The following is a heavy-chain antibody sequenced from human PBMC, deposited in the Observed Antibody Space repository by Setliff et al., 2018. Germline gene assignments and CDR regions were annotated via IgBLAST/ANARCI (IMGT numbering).Heavy chain of an antibody. J-gene: IGHJ4*02. CDR1: GGTFSSYA. CDR2: IIPIFGTA. V-gene: IGHV1-69*13. Sequence: ASVKVSCKASGGTFSSYAISWVRQAPGQGLEWMGGIIPIFGTANYAQKFQGRVTITADESTSTAYMELSSLRSEDTAVYYCASSRDYNFWSGYYSPPDYWGQGTLVTVSS. D-gene: IGHD3-3*01. CDR3: ASSRDYNFWSGYYSPPDY.